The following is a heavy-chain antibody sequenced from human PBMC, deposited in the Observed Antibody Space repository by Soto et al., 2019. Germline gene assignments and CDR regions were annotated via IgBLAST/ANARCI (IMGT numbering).Heavy chain of an antibody. V-gene: IGHV3-33*01. CDR3: ARDPSTKGYYYDH. CDR1: GFSFSNYG. Sequence: GGSLRLSCEVFGFSFSNYGFHWVRQAPGKGPQWVAVIWYDGSNKYYADSVKGRFTISRDNSKNTLYLQMSSLRAEDTAVYYCARDPSTKGYYYDHWGQGTLVTVSS. J-gene: IGHJ4*02. D-gene: IGHD2-2*01. CDR2: IWYDGSNK.